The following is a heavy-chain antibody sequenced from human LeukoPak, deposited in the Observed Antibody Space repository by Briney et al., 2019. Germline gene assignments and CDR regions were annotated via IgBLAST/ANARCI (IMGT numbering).Heavy chain of an antibody. J-gene: IGHJ4*02. CDR2: ISGGGGST. Sequence: PGGSLRLSCAASGFTFSSYGMSWVRQAPGKGLEWVSAISGGGGSTYYADSVKGRFTISRDNSKNTLYLHMNSLRAEDTAVYYCAKDRNYYDSSGYYYGDYWGQGTLVTVSS. V-gene: IGHV3-23*01. D-gene: IGHD3-22*01. CDR1: GFTFSSYG. CDR3: AKDRNYYDSSGYYYGDY.